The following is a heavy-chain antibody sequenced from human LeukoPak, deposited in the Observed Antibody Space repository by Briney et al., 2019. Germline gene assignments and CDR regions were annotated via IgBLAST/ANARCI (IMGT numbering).Heavy chain of an antibody. D-gene: IGHD3-10*01. CDR1: GFTVSSDY. CDR3: ARDPSPVYYASGSSKYYYYGMDV. V-gene: IGHV3-66*01. Sequence: GGSLRPSCAASGFTVSSDYMTWVRQAPGKGLEWVSLISSGGTTYYTDSVKGRFTISRDNSKSTLYLQMNSLRAEDTTVYYCARDPSPVYYASGSSKYYYYGMDVWGPGTTVTVSS. CDR2: ISSGGTT. J-gene: IGHJ6*02.